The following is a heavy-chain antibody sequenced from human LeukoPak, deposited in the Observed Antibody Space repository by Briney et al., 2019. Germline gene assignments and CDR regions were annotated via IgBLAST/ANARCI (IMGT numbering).Heavy chain of an antibody. CDR3: AKDRDWAIGY. J-gene: IGHJ4*02. Sequence: GGSLRLTCGASGFTFTNSGMDWVRQAPGKGLEWVAFINYLGSTRFYADSVKGRFTVSRDDSMSTLYLQMNSLRPADMAVYYCAKDRDWAIGYWGQGTLVTVSS. CDR2: INYLGSTR. CDR1: GFTFTNSG. D-gene: IGHD3/OR15-3a*01. V-gene: IGHV3-30*02.